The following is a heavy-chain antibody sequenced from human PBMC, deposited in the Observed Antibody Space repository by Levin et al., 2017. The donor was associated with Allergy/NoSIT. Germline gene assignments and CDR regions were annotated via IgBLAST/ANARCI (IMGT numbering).Heavy chain of an antibody. CDR3: ARIPVRLGTGSDY. D-gene: IGHD6-19*01. V-gene: IGHV7-4-1*02. CDR1: GYSFTNYA. Sequence: GESLKISCKASGYSFTNYAMNWVRQAPGQGLEWMGWINTDTGNPTYARDFTGRFVFSLDTSVSTAYLQISSLKAEDTAVYYCARIPVRLGTGSDYWGQGTLVTVSS. CDR2: INTDTGNP. J-gene: IGHJ4*02.